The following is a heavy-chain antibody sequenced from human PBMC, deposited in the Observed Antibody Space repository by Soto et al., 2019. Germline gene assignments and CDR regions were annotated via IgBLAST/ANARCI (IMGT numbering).Heavy chain of an antibody. J-gene: IGHJ5*02. CDR3: ARSQAPTTHQFDP. Sequence: GSLRLSCTASGFTFGDYAMSWLRQAPGKGLEWVAYITNKASGGTTDYAASAKGRFTISRDDSKYIAYLQMNSLKTEDTAVYYCARSQAPTTHQFDPWGQGTLVTVSS. CDR2: ITNKASGGTT. CDR1: GFTFGDYA. D-gene: IGHD1-7*01. V-gene: IGHV3-49*03.